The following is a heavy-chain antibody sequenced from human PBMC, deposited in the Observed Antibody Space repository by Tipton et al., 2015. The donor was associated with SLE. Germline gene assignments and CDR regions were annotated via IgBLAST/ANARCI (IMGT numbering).Heavy chain of an antibody. CDR2: ISWNSGSI. Sequence: SLRLSCAASGFTFDDYAMHWVRQAPGKGLEWVSGISWNSGSIGYADSVKGRFTISRDNAKNSLYLQMNSLRAEDTALYYCAKDRITTALDAFDIWGQGTMVTVSS. D-gene: IGHD3-16*01. V-gene: IGHV3-9*01. CDR3: AKDRITTALDAFDI. CDR1: GFTFDDYA. J-gene: IGHJ3*02.